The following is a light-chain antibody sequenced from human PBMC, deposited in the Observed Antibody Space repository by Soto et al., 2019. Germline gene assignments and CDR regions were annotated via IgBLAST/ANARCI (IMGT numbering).Light chain of an antibody. CDR1: QSVSSGY. V-gene: IGKV3D-20*02. J-gene: IGKJ1*01. CDR2: DAS. Sequence: EIVLTQSPGTLSLSPGERATHSCRASQSVSSGYLAWYQQKAGQAPRLLIYDASSRATGIPDRFSGSGSGTDFTLTIVILEPEDFALYYCQQGTDWPPGTFGQGTKVEIK. CDR3: QQGTDWPPGT.